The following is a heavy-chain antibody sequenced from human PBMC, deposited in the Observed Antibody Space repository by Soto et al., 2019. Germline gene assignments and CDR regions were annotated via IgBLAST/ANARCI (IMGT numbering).Heavy chain of an antibody. CDR2: IYYTGIT. Sequence: QLQLQESGPGLVKPSETLSLTCGVSGGSISSSSPYWGWIRQPPGKGLQWIGNIYYTGITYFNPLLKSRVTISVDTSKKQLFLNLTSMTAADTAVYYCATGYASSWYDYWGQRTLVTVAS. CDR3: ATGYASSWYDY. CDR1: GGSISSSSPY. J-gene: IGHJ4*02. D-gene: IGHD6-13*01. V-gene: IGHV4-39*01.